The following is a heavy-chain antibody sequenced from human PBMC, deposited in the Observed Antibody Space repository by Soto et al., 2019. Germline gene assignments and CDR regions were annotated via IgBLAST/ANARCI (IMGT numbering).Heavy chain of an antibody. CDR1: GFTFSSYA. J-gene: IGHJ3*02. Sequence: PGGSLRLSCAASGFTFSSYAMSWVRQAPGKGLEWVSAISGSGGSTYYADSVKGRFTISRDNSKNTLYLQMNSLRAEDTAVYYCAKPLQSYDFGSGYYTTAFDIWGHGTMVT. CDR2: ISGSGGST. D-gene: IGHD3-3*01. V-gene: IGHV3-23*01. CDR3: AKPLQSYDFGSGYYTTAFDI.